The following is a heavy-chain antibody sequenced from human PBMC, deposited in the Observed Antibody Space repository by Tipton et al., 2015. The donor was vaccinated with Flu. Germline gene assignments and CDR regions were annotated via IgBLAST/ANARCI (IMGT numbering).Heavy chain of an antibody. CDR3: ARSHFSCWSTAFDI. Sequence: QLVQSGAEMKKPGESLRISCQDSGYTFTDYWIGWVRQMPGKGQQWMGIIYPGDSEIKYSPSFQGQVTISADKSINTAYLQRSSLQAPDPAVFSCARSHFSCWSTAFDIGGQGTNVTV. CDR1: GYTFTDYW. D-gene: IGHD6-19*01. J-gene: IGHJ3*02. CDR2: IYPGDSEI. V-gene: IGHV5-51*01.